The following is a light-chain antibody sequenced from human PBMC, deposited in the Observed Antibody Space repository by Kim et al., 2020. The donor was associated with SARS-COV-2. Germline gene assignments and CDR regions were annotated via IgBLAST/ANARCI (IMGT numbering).Light chain of an antibody. Sequence: EIVLTQSPGTLSLSPGEGATLSCRASQSVTSNFLTWYQQKPGQAPRLLIYGASSRATGIPDRFSGSGSGTDFTLTISRLEPEDFAVYYCQQYRKSPPGYTFGQGTKVDIK. CDR2: GAS. CDR1: QSVTSNF. V-gene: IGKV3-20*01. J-gene: IGKJ2*01. CDR3: QQYRKSPPGYT.